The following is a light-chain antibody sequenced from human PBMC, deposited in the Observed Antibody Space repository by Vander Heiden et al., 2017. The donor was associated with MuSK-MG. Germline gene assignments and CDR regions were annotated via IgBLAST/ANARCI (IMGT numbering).Light chain of an antibody. CDR1: DSNIGKER. Sequence: QSLLTQPPSVSAAPGQNVTISCSGRDSNIGKERVSWYQQFPVMAPKLIIFDDNKRPTGFPDRFSGSKSGTSATLRITGLQTGDEADYFCGTWDDSLSSGVFGGGTKLTVL. V-gene: IGLV1-51*01. J-gene: IGLJ2*01. CDR2: DDN. CDR3: GTWDDSLSSGV.